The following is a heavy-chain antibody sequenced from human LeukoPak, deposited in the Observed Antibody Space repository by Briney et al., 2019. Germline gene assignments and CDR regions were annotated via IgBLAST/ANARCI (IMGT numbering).Heavy chain of an antibody. D-gene: IGHD2-8*01. CDR3: ARQYCTNGVCYWDY. V-gene: IGHV3-30*04. CDR1: GFTFSSYA. CDR2: ISYDGSNK. J-gene: IGHJ4*02. Sequence: PGGSLRLSCAASGFTFSSYAMHWVRQAPGKGLEWVAVISYDGSNKYYADSVKGRFTISRDNSKNTLYLQMNSLRAEDTAVYYCARQYCTNGVCYWDYWGQGTLVTVSS.